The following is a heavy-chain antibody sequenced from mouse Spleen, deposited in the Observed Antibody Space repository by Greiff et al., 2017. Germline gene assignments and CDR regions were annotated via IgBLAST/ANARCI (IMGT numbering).Heavy chain of an antibody. CDR1: GYSITSGYY. J-gene: IGHJ3*01. Sequence: VQLQESGPGFVKPSQSLSLTCSVTGYSITSGYYWNWIRQFPGNKLEWMGYISYDGSNNYNPSLKNRISITRDTSKNQFFLKLNSVTTEDTATYYCARERESTSFAYWGQGTLVTVSA. CDR3: ARERESTSFAY. V-gene: IGHV3-6*01. CDR2: ISYDGSN.